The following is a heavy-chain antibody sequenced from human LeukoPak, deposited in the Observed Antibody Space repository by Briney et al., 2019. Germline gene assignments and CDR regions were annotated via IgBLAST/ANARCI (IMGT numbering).Heavy chain of an antibody. CDR1: GFTFSGYW. D-gene: IGHD3-9*01. J-gene: IGHJ4*02. V-gene: IGHV3-7*01. CDR2: IKQDGSEK. Sequence: GGSLRLSCAASGFTFSGYWMTWVRQAPGKGLEWVANIKQDGSEKYYVDSVKGRFTISRDNAKNSLFLQMNSLRAEDTAVYYCARVIIDSLPGWTSTFDFWAQGTLVTVSS. CDR3: ARVIIDSLPGWTSTFDF.